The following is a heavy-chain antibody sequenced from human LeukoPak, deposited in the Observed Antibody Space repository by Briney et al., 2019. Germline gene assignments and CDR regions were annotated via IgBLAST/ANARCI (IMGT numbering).Heavy chain of an antibody. J-gene: IGHJ6*02. CDR2: IYYSGST. CDR1: GGSISSYY. D-gene: IGHD3-10*01. V-gene: IGHV4-59*01. CDR3: ARYYGSGTIYYYYYGMDV. Sequence: SETLSLTCTVSGGSISSYYWSWIRQPPGKGLEWIGYIYYSGSTNYSPSLKSRVTISVDTSKNQFSLKLSSVTAADTAVYYCARYYGSGTIYYYYYGMDVWGQGTTVTVSS.